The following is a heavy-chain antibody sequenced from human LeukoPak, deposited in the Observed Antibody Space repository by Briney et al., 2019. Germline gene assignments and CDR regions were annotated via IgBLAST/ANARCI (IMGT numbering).Heavy chain of an antibody. CDR2: ISWNSGSI. CDR1: GFTFDDYA. D-gene: IGHD1-26*01. Sequence: PGRSLRLSCAASGFTFDDYAMHWVRQAPGKGLEWVSGISWNSGSIGYADSVKGRFSISRDNSKNTLYMQMDSLSPEDTAVYYCVASFSGNYRHYDHWGQGTLVTVSS. V-gene: IGHV3-9*01. J-gene: IGHJ4*02. CDR3: VASFSGNYRHYDH.